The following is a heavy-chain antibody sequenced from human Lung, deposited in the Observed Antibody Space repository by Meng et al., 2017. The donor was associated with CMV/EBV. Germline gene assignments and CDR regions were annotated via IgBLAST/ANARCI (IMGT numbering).Heavy chain of an antibody. D-gene: IGHD3-16*01. V-gene: IGHV3-21*01. CDR1: GFTFSSYT. Sequence: GGSLRLSCAASGFTFSSYTMNWVRQAPGKGLEWVSSISTRSSYIYYADSVKGRFTVSRDNAKNSLYLQMNSLRAEDTAVYYCARHNYLWGSYPLDYWGQGTLVXVSS. CDR2: ISTRSSYI. CDR3: ARHNYLWGSYPLDY. J-gene: IGHJ4*02.